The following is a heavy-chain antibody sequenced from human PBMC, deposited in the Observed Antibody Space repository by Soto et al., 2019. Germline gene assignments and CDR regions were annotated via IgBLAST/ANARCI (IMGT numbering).Heavy chain of an antibody. Sequence: ASVKVSCKAPGYALTSYAMHWVRQAPGQGLEWMGWINPSDGNRNFAQKFEDRVTMTTATSTNTVFLELRSLKSDDTAIYYCARDRLRGYDSSGFYSWGQGTMVTVSS. CDR2: INPSDGNR. J-gene: IGHJ4*02. V-gene: IGHV1-18*01. CDR1: GYALTSYA. D-gene: IGHD3-22*01. CDR3: ARDRLRGYDSSGFYS.